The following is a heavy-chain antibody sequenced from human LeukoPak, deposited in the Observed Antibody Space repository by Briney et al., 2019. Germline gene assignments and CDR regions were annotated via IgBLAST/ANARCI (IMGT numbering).Heavy chain of an antibody. Sequence: GGSLRLSCAASGFTFSSYSMNWVRQAPGKGLEWVSSISSSSSYIYYADSVKGRFTIPRDNAKNSLYLQMNSLRAEDTAVYYCARDGTPPIYCSGGSCYGNFDYWGQGTLVTVSS. V-gene: IGHV3-21*01. CDR1: GFTFSSYS. CDR3: ARDGTPPIYCSGGSCYGNFDY. D-gene: IGHD2-15*01. J-gene: IGHJ4*02. CDR2: ISSSSSYI.